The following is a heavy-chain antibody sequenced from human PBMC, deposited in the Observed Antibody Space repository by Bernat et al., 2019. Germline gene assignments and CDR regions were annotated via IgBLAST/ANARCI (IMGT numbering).Heavy chain of an antibody. CDR1: GFTFSSYG. Sequence: QVQLVESGGGVVQPGRSLRLSCAASGFTFSSYGMHWVRQAPGKGLEWVAVISYDGSNKSSAASVKGRFTISRDNTKKSLYLQMNNLRAEDTADYYCARGPTWYSRTSNFDYWGQGTLVTVSS. D-gene: IGHD6-13*01. CDR3: ARGPTWYSRTSNFDY. V-gene: IGHV3-30*03. J-gene: IGHJ4*02. CDR2: ISYDGSNK.